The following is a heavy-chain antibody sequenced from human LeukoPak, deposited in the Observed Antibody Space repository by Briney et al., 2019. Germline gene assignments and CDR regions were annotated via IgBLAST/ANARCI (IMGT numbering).Heavy chain of an antibody. V-gene: IGHV4-59*01. J-gene: IGHJ4*02. CDR2: IYYSGST. CDR3: ARYALRYFDWFDY. Sequence: SETLSLTCTVSGGSISSYYWSWIRQPPGKGLEWTGYIYYSGSTNYNPSLKSRVTISVDTSKNQFSLKLSSVTAADTAVYYCARYALRYFDWFDYWGQGTLVTVSS. CDR1: GGSISSYY. D-gene: IGHD3-9*01.